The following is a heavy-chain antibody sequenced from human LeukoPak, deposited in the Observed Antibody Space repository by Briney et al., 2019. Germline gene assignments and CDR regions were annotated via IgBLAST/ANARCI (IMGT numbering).Heavy chain of an antibody. Sequence: GGSLRLSCAASGFTSSSYSMNWVRQAPGKGLEWVSYISSSSSTIYYADSVKGRFTISRDNAKNSLYLQMNSLRAEDTAVYYCARGLGSYDYWGQGTLVTVSS. J-gene: IGHJ4*02. CDR1: GFTSSSYS. V-gene: IGHV3-48*01. CDR3: ARGLGSYDY. D-gene: IGHD1-26*01. CDR2: ISSSSSTI.